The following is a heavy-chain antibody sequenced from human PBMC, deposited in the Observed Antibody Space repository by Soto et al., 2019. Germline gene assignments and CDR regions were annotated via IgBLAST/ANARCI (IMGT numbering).Heavy chain of an antibody. Sequence: EVQLLESGGGLVQPGGSLRLSCAASGFTFSNYAMSWVRQAPRKGLEWVSGISGSGGSTYYADSVKGRFTISRDNSKNTLYLQMNSLRAEDTAVYYCAKPEYTSSPPFDYWGQGTLVTVSS. CDR1: GFTFSNYA. D-gene: IGHD6-13*01. CDR2: ISGSGGST. CDR3: AKPEYTSSPPFDY. J-gene: IGHJ4*02. V-gene: IGHV3-23*01.